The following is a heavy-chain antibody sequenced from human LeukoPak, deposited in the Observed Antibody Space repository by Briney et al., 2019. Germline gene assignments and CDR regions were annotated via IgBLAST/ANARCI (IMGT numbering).Heavy chain of an antibody. CDR1: GYTFINFF. V-gene: IGHV1-2*02. D-gene: IGHD6-19*01. CDR2: INPNSGGT. CDR3: ARGTEGGSGWYLTY. J-gene: IGHJ4*02. Sequence: ASVKVSCKASGYTFINFFMHWVRQAPGQGLEWMGWINPNSGGTNLARKFQGRVTMTRDTSISTAYMELSSLRSDDTAVYFCARGTEGGSGWYLTYWGQGTLVTVSS.